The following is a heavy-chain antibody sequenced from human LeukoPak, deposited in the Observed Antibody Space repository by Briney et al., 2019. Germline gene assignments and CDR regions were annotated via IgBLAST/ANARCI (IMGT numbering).Heavy chain of an antibody. D-gene: IGHD3-10*01. V-gene: IGHV4-34*01. J-gene: IGHJ6*02. Sequence: PSETLSLPCAVYGGSFSGYYWSWIRQPPGKGLEWIGEINHSGSTNYNPSLKIRVTISVDTSKNQFSLKLSSVTAADTAVYYCAVVPLLWFGELSLTTYGMDVWGQGTTVTVSS. CDR3: AVVPLLWFGELSLTTYGMDV. CDR1: GGSFSGYY. CDR2: INHSGST.